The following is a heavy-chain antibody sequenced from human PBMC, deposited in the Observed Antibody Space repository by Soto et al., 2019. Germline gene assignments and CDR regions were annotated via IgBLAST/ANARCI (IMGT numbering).Heavy chain of an antibody. CDR3: ARRLAFGYCTNGVCQSYGMDV. Sequence: PGESLKISCKGSGYSFTSYWISWVRQMPGKGLEWMGRIDPSDSYTNYSPSFQGHVTISADKSISTAYLQWSSLKASDTAMYYCARRLAFGYCTNGVCQSYGMDVWGQGTTVTVSS. J-gene: IGHJ6*02. CDR1: GYSFTSYW. V-gene: IGHV5-10-1*01. CDR2: IDPSDSYT. D-gene: IGHD2-8*01.